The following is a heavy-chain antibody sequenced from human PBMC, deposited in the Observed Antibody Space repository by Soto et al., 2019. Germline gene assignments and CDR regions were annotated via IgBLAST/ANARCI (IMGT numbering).Heavy chain of an antibody. J-gene: IGHJ4*02. V-gene: IGHV4-31*01. CDR3: ARGQLNSHDYIWGSYRSAPDFDY. D-gene: IGHD3-16*02. CDR2: IFYSGST. Sequence: SETLSLTCTVSGDSISSGAYYWTWIRQHPGKGLEWIGYIFYSGSTYYNPSLESLVSISVDTSNNQSSLELSCVTAEDTAVYYCARGQLNSHDYIWGSYRSAPDFDYWGQGTLVTVSS. CDR1: GDSISSGAYY.